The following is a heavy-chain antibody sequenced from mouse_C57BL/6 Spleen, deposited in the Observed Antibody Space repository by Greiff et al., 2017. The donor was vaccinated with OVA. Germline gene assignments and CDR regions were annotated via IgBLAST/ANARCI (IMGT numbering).Heavy chain of an antibody. V-gene: IGHV1-72*01. J-gene: IGHJ2*01. CDR1: GYTFTSYW. Sequence: VKQSCKASGYTFTSYWMHWVKQRPGRGLEWIGRIDPNSGGTKYNEKFKSKATLTVDKPSSTAYMQLSSLTSEDSAVYYCARSREDSSGYDYWGQGTTLTVSS. D-gene: IGHD3-2*02. CDR3: ARSREDSSGYDY. CDR2: IDPNSGGT.